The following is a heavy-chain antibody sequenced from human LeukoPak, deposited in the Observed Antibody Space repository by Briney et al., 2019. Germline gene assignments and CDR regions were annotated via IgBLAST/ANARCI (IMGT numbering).Heavy chain of an antibody. V-gene: IGHV3-64*01. CDR3: ARDRQNRRWLQLVGIDY. D-gene: IGHD5-24*01. J-gene: IGHJ4*02. CDR2: ISSNGGST. CDR1: GFTVSSNY. Sequence: PGGSLRLSCAASGFTVSSNYMSWVRQAPGKGLEYVSAISSNGGSTYYANSVKGRFTISRDNSKNTLYLQMGSLRAEDMAVYYCARDRQNRRWLQLVGIDYWGQGTLVTVSS.